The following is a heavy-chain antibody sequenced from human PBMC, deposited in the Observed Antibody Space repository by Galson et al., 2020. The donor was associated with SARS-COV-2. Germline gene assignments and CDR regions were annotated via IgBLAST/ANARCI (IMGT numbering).Heavy chain of an antibody. CDR3: ARASVLLYSGDHKVYFQD. CDR1: GFTFRTYS. CDR2: ISSRSSYM. Sequence: GESLKISCAASGFTFRTYSMNWVRQAPGKGLEWVSSISSRSSYMYYADSVKGRFTISRDNAKNSLFLQMNSLRAEDTAVYYCARASVLLYSGDHKVYFQDWGQGTLVTVSS. J-gene: IGHJ1*01. D-gene: IGHD3-10*01. V-gene: IGHV3-21*01.